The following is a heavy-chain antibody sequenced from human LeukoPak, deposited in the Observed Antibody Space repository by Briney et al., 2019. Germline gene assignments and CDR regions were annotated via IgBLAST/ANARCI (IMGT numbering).Heavy chain of an antibody. Sequence: SVKVFRKASGGTFRSYAISWVPQAPGPGLEWMGMIIPILGIANYAQKFQGRVTITADKSTSTAYMELSSLRSEDTAVYYCARQGRSGYDTYYFDYWGQGTLVTVSS. D-gene: IGHD5-12*01. CDR1: GGTFRSYA. V-gene: IGHV1-69*04. J-gene: IGHJ4*02. CDR3: ARQGRSGYDTYYFDY. CDR2: IIPILGIA.